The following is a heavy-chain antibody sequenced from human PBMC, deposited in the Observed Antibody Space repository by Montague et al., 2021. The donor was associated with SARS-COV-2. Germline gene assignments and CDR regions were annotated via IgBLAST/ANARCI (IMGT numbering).Heavy chain of an antibody. CDR1: GGSISRHY. CDR3: ARSRENYNILTGYPYYFDY. CDR2: IYCSGST. J-gene: IGHJ4*02. D-gene: IGHD3-9*01. Sequence: SETLSLTCTVSGGSISRHYWNWIRQPPGKGLEWIAYIYCSGSTNYNPFLKSRVTISVDTSKNQFSLKLSSVTAADTAVYYCARSRENYNILTGYPYYFDYWGQGTLVTVSS. V-gene: IGHV4-59*11.